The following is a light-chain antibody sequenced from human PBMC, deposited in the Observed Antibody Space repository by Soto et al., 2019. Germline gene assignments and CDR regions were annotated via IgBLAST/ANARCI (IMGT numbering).Light chain of an antibody. V-gene: IGLV2-14*03. CDR1: SSDLGGYNF. CDR2: DVG. CDR3: SSYSSSSSV. Sequence: QCVLTQPASVSGSPGQSVTISCTGTSSDLGGYNFVSWYQHHPGKAPKLMIYDVGNRPSGVSVRFSGSKSGNTASLTISGLQAEDEADYYCSSYSSSSSVFGTGTKLTVL. J-gene: IGLJ1*01.